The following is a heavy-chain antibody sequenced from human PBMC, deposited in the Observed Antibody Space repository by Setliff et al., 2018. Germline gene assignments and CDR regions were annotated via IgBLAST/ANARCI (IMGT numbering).Heavy chain of an antibody. CDR3: ARDDGGWNVF. CDR1: GYALTSYA. D-gene: IGHD1-1*01. J-gene: IGHJ4*02. V-gene: IGHV1-3*01. Sequence: ASVKVSCKAAGYALTSYALNWVRQAPGQGLEWMGWIHGGNGKTQYSQNFQGRVSLTTDTSANTGYMELRTLKSEDTAVYYCARDDGGWNVFWGQGTVVTSPQ. CDR2: IHGGNGKT.